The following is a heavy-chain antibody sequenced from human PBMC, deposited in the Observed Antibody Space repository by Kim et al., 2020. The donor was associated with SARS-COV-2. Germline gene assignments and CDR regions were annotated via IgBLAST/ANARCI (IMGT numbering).Heavy chain of an antibody. J-gene: IGHJ4*02. CDR1: GGTFSSYA. Sequence: SVKVSCKASGGTFSSYAISWVRQAPGQGLEWMGGIISIFGTANYAQKFQGRVTITTDESTSTAYMELSSLRSEDTAVYYCARTGTFGDYGDYVEDWGQGTLVTVSS. D-gene: IGHD4-17*01. V-gene: IGHV1-69*05. CDR2: IISIFGTA. CDR3: ARTGTFGDYGDYVED.